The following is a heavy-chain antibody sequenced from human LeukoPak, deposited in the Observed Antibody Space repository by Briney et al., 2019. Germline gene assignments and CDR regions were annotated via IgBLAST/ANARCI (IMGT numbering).Heavy chain of an antibody. Sequence: GGSLRLPCAASGFSFSRSYMNWVRQAPGKGLEWVATIKQDGVDKYYVDSVKGRFTISRDTAKNSLFLQMNSLRAEDTAVYYCARDPSRYDLDYWGQGTLVTVSS. J-gene: IGHJ4*02. CDR1: GFSFSRSY. V-gene: IGHV3-7*01. CDR3: ARDPSRYDLDY. CDR2: IKQDGVDK. D-gene: IGHD5-12*01.